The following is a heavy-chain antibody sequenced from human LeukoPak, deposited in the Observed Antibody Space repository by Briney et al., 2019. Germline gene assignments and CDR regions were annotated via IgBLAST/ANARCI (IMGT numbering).Heavy chain of an antibody. D-gene: IGHD6-19*01. CDR2: IDPSDSYT. CDR3: ARHASSGWYGGDWFDP. V-gene: IGHV5-10-1*01. J-gene: IGHJ5*02. CDR1: GYSFTSYW. Sequence: GESLKISCKGSGYSFTSYWISWVRQMPGKGLEWRGRIDPSDSYTNYSPSFQGHVTISADKSISTAYLQWSSLKASDTAMYYCARHASSGWYGGDWFDPWGQGTLVTVSS.